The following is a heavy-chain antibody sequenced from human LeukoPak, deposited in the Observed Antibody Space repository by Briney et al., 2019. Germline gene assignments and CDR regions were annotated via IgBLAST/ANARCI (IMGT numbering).Heavy chain of an antibody. V-gene: IGHV4-39*07. Sequence: SETLSLTCTVSSGSISTSNYYWGWVRQPPGKALEWIGNIFYSGSTYYSPSLKSRVTISVDTSKNQFSLKLSSVTAADTAVYYCARVTGYRIEDYFDYWGQGTLVTVSS. J-gene: IGHJ4*02. CDR3: ARVTGYRIEDYFDY. CDR2: IFYSGST. D-gene: IGHD6-13*01. CDR1: SGSISTSNYY.